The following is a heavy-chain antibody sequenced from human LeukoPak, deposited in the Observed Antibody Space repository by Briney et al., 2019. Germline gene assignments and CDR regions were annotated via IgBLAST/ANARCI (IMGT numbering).Heavy chain of an antibody. V-gene: IGHV3-43*01. D-gene: IGHD1-26*01. Sequence: GGSLRLSCGASGFTSDDYSIHWVRQAPGKSLEWVSLITWDGGSTYYADSVKGRLTISRDNRKNSVYLQMNSLRIEDTAFYYCAKDLGTGSYYEAFDYWGQGTLVTVSS. CDR1: GFTSDDYS. CDR3: AKDLGTGSYYEAFDY. CDR2: ITWDGGST. J-gene: IGHJ4*02.